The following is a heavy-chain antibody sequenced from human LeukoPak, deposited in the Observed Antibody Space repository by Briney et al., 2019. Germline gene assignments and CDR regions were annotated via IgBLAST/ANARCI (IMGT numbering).Heavy chain of an antibody. CDR3: ARFSRPRITMVRGGFDY. D-gene: IGHD3-10*01. CDR2: IYYTGNT. CDR1: GDSISSSRSY. J-gene: IGHJ4*02. Sequence: PSETLSLTCTVSGDSISSSRSYWGWIRQPPGKGLEWIGSIYYTGNTYYNTSLKSRVTISIDTSSNQFSLKLSSVTAADTAVYYCARFSRPRITMVRGGFDYWGQGTLVTVSS. V-gene: IGHV4-39*07.